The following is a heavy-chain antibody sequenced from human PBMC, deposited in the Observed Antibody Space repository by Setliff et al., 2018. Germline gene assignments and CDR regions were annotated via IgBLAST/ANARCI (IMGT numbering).Heavy chain of an antibody. CDR3: ASPHRGGSYYDVFDI. Sequence: ASVKVSCKASGYTFTNYVFHLVRQAPGQRLEWMGGINAVSGYTKDSQKFQVRVTITRDTSASTAYLELSSLRAEDTAVYYCASPHRGGSYYDVFDIWGEGTMVTVSS. V-gene: IGHV1-3*01. CDR1: GYTFTNYV. CDR2: INAVSGYT. J-gene: IGHJ3*02. D-gene: IGHD1-26*01.